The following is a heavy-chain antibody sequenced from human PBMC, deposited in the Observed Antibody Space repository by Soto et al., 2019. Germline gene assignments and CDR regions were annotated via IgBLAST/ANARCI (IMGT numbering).Heavy chain of an antibody. J-gene: IGHJ4*02. D-gene: IGHD3-3*01. V-gene: IGHV3-23*01. CDR2: ISSTGRRT. Sequence: EVQLLESGGGLVQPGGSLRLSCGSSGFNFANYAMGWVRQAPGKGLEWVSGISSTGRRTYYADSVRGRFSKSRYNSKNTVNLQINSLRAEDTAVYYCAKVANVGVVVEYFDHWGQGSLVTVSS. CDR1: GFNFANYA. CDR3: AKVANVGVVVEYFDH.